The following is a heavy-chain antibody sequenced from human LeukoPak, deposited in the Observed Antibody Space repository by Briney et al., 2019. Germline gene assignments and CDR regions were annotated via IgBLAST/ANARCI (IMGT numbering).Heavy chain of an antibody. CDR1: GVTFSSYA. D-gene: IGHD1-26*01. Sequence: GGSLRLSCAASGVTFSSYAMHWVRQAPGKGLEWVAVISYDGSNKYYADSVKGRFTISRDNSKKTLYLQMNSLRAEDTAVYYCARDPALKWELPDYWGQGTLVTVSS. J-gene: IGHJ4*02. V-gene: IGHV3-30-3*01. CDR2: ISYDGSNK. CDR3: ARDPALKWELPDY.